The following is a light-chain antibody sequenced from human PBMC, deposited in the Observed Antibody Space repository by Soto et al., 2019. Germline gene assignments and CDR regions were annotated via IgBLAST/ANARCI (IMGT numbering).Light chain of an antibody. CDR2: DVT. J-gene: IGLJ1*01. CDR1: SSDVGRYTY. CDR3: CSYAGSHTFDV. Sequence: QSALTQPRSVSGSPGQSVTLSCTGTSSDVGRYTYVSWYQQHPGKAPKLLISDVTKRPSGVPDRFSGSKSGNTASLTISRLQAEDEADYYCCSYAGSHTFDVFGTGTKLTVL. V-gene: IGLV2-11*01.